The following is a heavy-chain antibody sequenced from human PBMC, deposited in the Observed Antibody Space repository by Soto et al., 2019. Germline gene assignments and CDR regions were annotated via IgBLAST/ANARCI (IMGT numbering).Heavy chain of an antibody. D-gene: IGHD6-13*01. Sequence: EVQLLESGGGLVQPGGSLRLSCAASGFTFSNYAMNWVRQAPWKGLEWVSSITDSGVTKHYADSVKGRFAISRDNSKNTLFLQMNSLRAEDTALYYCAKPYSSTWLGGMDVRGQGTTVTVSS. CDR1: GFTFSNYA. CDR2: ITDSGVTK. J-gene: IGHJ6*02. V-gene: IGHV3-23*01. CDR3: AKPYSSTWLGGMDV.